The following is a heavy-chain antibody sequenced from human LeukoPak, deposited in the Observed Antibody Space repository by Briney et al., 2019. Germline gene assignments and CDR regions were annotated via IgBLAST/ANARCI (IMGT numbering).Heavy chain of an antibody. CDR2: INPNSGGT. CDR3: ARGRPYYYGSERWFDP. Sequence: ASVKVSCKASGYTFTGYYMHWVRQAPGQGLEWMGWINPNSGGTNYAQKFQGRVTMTRDTSISTAYMELSRLRSDDTAMYYCARGRPYYYGSERWFDPWGQGTLVTASS. CDR1: GYTFTGYY. V-gene: IGHV1-2*02. J-gene: IGHJ5*02. D-gene: IGHD3-10*01.